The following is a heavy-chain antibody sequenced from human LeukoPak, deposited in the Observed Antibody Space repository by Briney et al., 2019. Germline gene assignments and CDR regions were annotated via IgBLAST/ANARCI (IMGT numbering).Heavy chain of an antibody. D-gene: IGHD5-18*01. CDR3: ARSDGYGLVGI. V-gene: IGHV4-34*01. J-gene: IGHJ3*02. CDR1: GGSFSGYY. CDR2: INHSGST. Sequence: SETLSLTCAVYGGSFSGYYWSWIRQPPGKGLEWIGEINHSGSTNYNPSLKSRVTISVDTSKNQFSLTLSSVTAADTAVYYCARSDGYGLVGIWGQGTMVTVSS.